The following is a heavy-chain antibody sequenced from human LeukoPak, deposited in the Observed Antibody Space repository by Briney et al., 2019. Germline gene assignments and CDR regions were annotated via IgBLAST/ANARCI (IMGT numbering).Heavy chain of an antibody. D-gene: IGHD3-10*01. CDR3: ARDRGKVVRGVINYYYYYMDV. CDR2: INHSGST. V-gene: IGHV4-34*01. CDR1: GGSFSGYY. J-gene: IGHJ6*03. Sequence: PSETLSLTCAVYGGSFSGYYWSWIRQPPGKGLEWIGEINHSGSTNYNPSLKSRVTISVDTSKNQFSLKLSSVTAADTAVYYCARDRGKVVRGVINYYYYYMDVWGKGTTVTISS.